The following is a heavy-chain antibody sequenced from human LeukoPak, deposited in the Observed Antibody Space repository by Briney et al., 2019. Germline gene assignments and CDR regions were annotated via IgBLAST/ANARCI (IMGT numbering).Heavy chain of an antibody. D-gene: IGHD6-13*01. CDR3: ARVAKQQLVPGLFDY. CDR1: GGSISSGGYS. CDR2: IYYSGST. V-gene: IGHV4-61*08. Sequence: SETLSLTCAVSGGSISSGGYSWSWIRQPPGKGLECIGYIYYSGSTNYNPSLKSRVTISVDTSKNQFSLKLSSVTAADTAVYYCARVAKQQLVPGLFDYWGQGTLVTVSS. J-gene: IGHJ4*02.